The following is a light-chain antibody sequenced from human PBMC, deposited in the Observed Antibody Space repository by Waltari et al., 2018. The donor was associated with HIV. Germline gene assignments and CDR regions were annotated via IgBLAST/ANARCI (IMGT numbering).Light chain of an antibody. CDR1: QSVSSSY. CDR2: GAS. J-gene: IGKJ1*01. CDR3: QQSET. Sequence: EIVLTQSPGTLSLSPGERATLSCRASQSVSSSYLAWYQQKSGQAPRLLIYGASSRATGIPDRFSGSGSGTEFTLTIARLEPEDFAVDYCQQSETFDQGTRVEIK. V-gene: IGKV3-20*01.